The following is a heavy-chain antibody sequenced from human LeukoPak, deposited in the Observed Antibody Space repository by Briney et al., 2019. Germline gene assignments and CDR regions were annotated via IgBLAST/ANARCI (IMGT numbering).Heavy chain of an antibody. Sequence: SETLSLTCTVSGGSISSGGYYWSWIRQPPGKGLEWIGYIYHSGSTYYNPSLKSRVTISVDRSKNQFSLKLSSVTAADTAVYYCARHFTVAGPEWYFDLWGRGTLVTVSS. J-gene: IGHJ2*01. CDR3: ARHFTVAGPEWYFDL. V-gene: IGHV4-30-2*01. CDR1: GGSISSGGYY. D-gene: IGHD6-19*01. CDR2: IYHSGST.